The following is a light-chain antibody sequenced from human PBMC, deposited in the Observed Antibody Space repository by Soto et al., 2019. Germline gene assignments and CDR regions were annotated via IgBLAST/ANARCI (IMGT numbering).Light chain of an antibody. J-gene: IGKJ5*01. CDR1: QNINNC. CDR3: QQLYTLPFT. V-gene: IGKV1-39*01. CDR2: GAS. Sequence: DIQMTQTPPSLSASVGDRVTITCRTSQNINNCLNWYQQRPGKAPKLLIYGASSLQSGVPSRFSGSGSGTEFTLTISGLLPEDFAAYHCQQLYTLPFTFGQGTRLEI.